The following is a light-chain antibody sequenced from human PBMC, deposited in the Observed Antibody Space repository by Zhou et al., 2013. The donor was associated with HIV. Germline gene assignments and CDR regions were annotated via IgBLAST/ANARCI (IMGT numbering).Light chain of an antibody. CDR3: QAWDRSTVV. J-gene: IGLJ2*01. V-gene: IGLV3-1*01. CDR2: EDN. CDR1: KLGDKY. Sequence: SYELTQPPSVSVSPGQTASITCSGDKLGDKYACWYQQKPGQSPVLVIYEDNKRPSGIPERFSGSNSGNTATLTISGTQAMDEADYYCQAWDRSTVVFGRRDQADR.